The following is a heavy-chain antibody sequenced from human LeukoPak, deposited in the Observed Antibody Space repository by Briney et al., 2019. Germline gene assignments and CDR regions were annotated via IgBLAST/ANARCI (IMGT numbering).Heavy chain of an antibody. J-gene: IGHJ6*02. CDR3: ARHWHLVRGVYYYYGMDV. Sequence: ASVKVSCKASGYTFTSYDINWVRQATGQGLEWMGWMNPNSGNTGYAQKFQGRVTMTRNTSISTAYMELSSLRSEDTAVYYCARHWHLVRGVYYYYGMDVWGQGTTVTVSS. CDR2: MNPNSGNT. V-gene: IGHV1-8*01. D-gene: IGHD3-10*01. CDR1: GYTFTSYD.